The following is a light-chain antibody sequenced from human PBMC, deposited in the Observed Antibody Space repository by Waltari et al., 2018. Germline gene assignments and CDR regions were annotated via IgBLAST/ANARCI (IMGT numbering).Light chain of an antibody. J-gene: IGKJ5*01. CDR2: DAS. V-gene: IGKV3-11*01. CDR1: QSVGTY. Sequence: DIVLTQSPATLSLSPGERATLSCRASQSVGTYLSWSQQKPGQAPRLLIYDASNRATGIPARFSGSGSGTDFTLTISSLEPEDFAVYYCQQRSNWPPITFGQGTRLELK. CDR3: QQRSNWPPIT.